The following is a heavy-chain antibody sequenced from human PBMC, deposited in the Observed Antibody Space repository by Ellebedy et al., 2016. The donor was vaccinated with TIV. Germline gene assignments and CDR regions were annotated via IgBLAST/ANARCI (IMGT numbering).Heavy chain of an antibody. Sequence: GESLKISCAASGFTFSSNWMSWVRQAPGKGLELVAKIKEDGSLKYYVDAVKGRFAISRDNAKNSLYLQMSSLRAEDTAVYYCARYGNLGYWGQGTQVTVSS. J-gene: IGHJ4*02. V-gene: IGHV3-7*03. CDR2: IKEDGSLK. CDR3: ARYGNLGY. D-gene: IGHD1-1*01. CDR1: GFTFSSNW.